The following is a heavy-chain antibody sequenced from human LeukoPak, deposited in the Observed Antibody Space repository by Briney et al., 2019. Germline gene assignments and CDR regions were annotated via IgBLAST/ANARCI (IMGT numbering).Heavy chain of an antibody. V-gene: IGHV3-53*01. D-gene: IGHD6-19*01. CDR1: GFTVSASF. CDR3: ARPRDDNSGYYIS. J-gene: IGHJ5*02. CDR2: ICRGGTT. Sequence: GGSLRLSCAASGFTVSASFMSWVRQAPGKGLEWVSLICRGGTTYVADSVKGRFTVSRDISKNTLYLQMNSLRAEDTALYYCARPRDDNSGYYISWGQGSLVTVSS.